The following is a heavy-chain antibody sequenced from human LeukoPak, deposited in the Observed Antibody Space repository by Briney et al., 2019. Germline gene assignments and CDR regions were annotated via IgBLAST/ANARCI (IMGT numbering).Heavy chain of an antibody. CDR1: VYTFTSYG. J-gene: IGHJ5*02. D-gene: IGHD3-3*01. CDR3: ARDGEFPDYDFWSGPLNWFDP. CDR2: ISAYKGNT. Sequence: ASVRVSCKASVYTFTSYGISWVRQAPGQGREGRGWISAYKGNTNYAQKLQGRVTMTTDPSTSTAYMELRSLRSDDTAVYYCARDGEFPDYDFWSGPLNWFDPWGQGTLVTVSS. V-gene: IGHV1-18*01.